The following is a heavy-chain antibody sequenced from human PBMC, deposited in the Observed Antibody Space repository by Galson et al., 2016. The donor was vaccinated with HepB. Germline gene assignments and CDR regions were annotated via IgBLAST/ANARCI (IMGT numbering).Heavy chain of an antibody. D-gene: IGHD3-10*01. Sequence: SLRLSCAASGFTFSRYGMHWVRQTPGKGLEWVAGILYDESNEKYADSVKGRFTISRDNSKNTLNLQMNSLRVEDTATYYCAREEAMVQGVRMKIFAGLHYYGMDVWGKGTTVIVSS. CDR3: AREEAMVQGVRMKIFAGLHYYGMDV. V-gene: IGHV3-33*01. CDR1: GFTFSRYG. J-gene: IGHJ6*04. CDR2: ILYDESNE.